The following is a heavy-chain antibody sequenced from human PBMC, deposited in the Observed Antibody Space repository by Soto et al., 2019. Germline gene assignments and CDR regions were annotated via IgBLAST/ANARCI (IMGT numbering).Heavy chain of an antibody. CDR3: ASLGYCSSTSCYAGDYYYGMDV. CDR2: ISWNSGSI. J-gene: IGHJ6*02. CDR1: GFTFDDYA. V-gene: IGHV3-9*01. D-gene: IGHD2-2*01. Sequence: PGGSLRLSCAASGFTFDDYAMHWVRQAPGKGLEWVSGISWNSGSIGYADSVKGRFTISRDNAKNSLYLQMNSLRAEDTAVYYCASLGYCSSTSCYAGDYYYGMDVWGQGTTVTVSS.